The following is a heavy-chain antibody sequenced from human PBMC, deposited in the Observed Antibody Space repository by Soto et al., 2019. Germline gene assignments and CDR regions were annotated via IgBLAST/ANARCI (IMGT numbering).Heavy chain of an antibody. V-gene: IGHV1-69*01. Sequence: SVKVSCNASGGTFSSYAISWLRQAPGQGLEWMGGIIPIFGTANYAQKFQGRVTITADESTSTAYMELSSLRSEDTAVYYCARASTGSSSWSGPHYYYYYGMDVWGQGTTVTVSS. J-gene: IGHJ6*02. CDR1: GGTFSSYA. CDR2: IIPIFGTA. D-gene: IGHD6-6*01. CDR3: ARASTGSSSWSGPHYYYYYGMDV.